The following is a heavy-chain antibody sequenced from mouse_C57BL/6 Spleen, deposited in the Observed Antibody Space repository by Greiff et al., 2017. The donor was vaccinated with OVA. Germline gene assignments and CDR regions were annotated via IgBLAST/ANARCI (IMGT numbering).Heavy chain of an antibody. V-gene: IGHV1-22*01. J-gene: IGHJ2*01. CDR1: GYTFTDYN. Sequence: DVQLQESGPELVKPGASVKMSCKASGYTFTDYNMHWVKQSHGKSLEWIGYINPNNGGTSYNQKFKGKATLTVNKSSSTAYMELRSLTSEDSAVYYCARDGDGNENFDYWGQGTTLTVSS. CDR3: ARDGDGNENFDY. CDR2: INPNNGGT. D-gene: IGHD2-1*01.